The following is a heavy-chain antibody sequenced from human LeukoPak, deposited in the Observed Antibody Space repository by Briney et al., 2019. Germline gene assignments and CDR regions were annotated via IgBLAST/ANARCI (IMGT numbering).Heavy chain of an antibody. J-gene: IGHJ4*02. Sequence: PSETLSLTCAVYGGSISSSNWWSWVRQPPGKGLEWIGEVYHSGSTNYNPALKSRVTISVNKSENQFSLKLTSVTAADTAVYYCARNFDDDGDSYYFDYWGQGTLVTVSS. D-gene: IGHD4-17*01. CDR3: ARNFDDDGDSYYFDY. V-gene: IGHV4-4*02. CDR1: GGSISSSNW. CDR2: VYHSGST.